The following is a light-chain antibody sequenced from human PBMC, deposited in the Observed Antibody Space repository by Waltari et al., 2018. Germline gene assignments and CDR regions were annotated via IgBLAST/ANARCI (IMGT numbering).Light chain of an antibody. CDR3: NSYTTSNTYV. CDR1: NRDIGAFYY. Sequence: QSALTQPASMSGSPGQSITISCTGTNRDIGAFYYVSWYQQHPGKAPRLIIYDVNNRPSGISNRFSGSQSGNTASLTISGLQAEDEADYYCNSYTTSNTYVFGRGTKVTVL. V-gene: IGLV2-14*03. J-gene: IGLJ1*01. CDR2: DVN.